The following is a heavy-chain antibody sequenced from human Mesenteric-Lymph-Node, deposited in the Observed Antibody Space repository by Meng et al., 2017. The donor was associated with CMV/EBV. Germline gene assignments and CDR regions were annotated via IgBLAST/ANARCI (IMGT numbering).Heavy chain of an antibody. D-gene: IGHD3-10*01. CDR2: INCNGVST. CDR3: ARPDYDSGRHFYCSDMDD. CDR1: GFTFEEYG. J-gene: IGHJ6*02. Sequence: GESLKISCAASGFTFEEYGMTWVRQVPGKGLEWVSGINCNGVSTGYADSVKGRFTISRDNGKNSLYLQMDSLRTEDTALYHGARPDYDSGRHFYCSDMDDWGQGTTVTVSS. V-gene: IGHV3-20*01.